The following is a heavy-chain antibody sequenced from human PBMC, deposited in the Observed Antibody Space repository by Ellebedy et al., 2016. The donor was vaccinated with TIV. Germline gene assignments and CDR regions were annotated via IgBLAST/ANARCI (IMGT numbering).Heavy chain of an antibody. D-gene: IGHD3-10*01. Sequence: GESLKISCAASGFTFSSYAMSWVRQAPGKGLEWVSAISGSGGSTDYADSVKGRFTISRDNSKNTLYLQMNSLRAEDTAVYYCANERGGSGSYYYWGQGTLVTVSS. J-gene: IGHJ4*02. CDR2: ISGSGGST. V-gene: IGHV3-23*01. CDR3: ANERGGSGSYYY. CDR1: GFTFSSYA.